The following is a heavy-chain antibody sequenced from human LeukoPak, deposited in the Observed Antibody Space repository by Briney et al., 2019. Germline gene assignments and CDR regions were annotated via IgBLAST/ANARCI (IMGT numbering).Heavy chain of an antibody. J-gene: IGHJ4*02. D-gene: IGHD1-20*01. Sequence: ASVKVSCKASGFTFTSYDINWVRQASGQGLEWMGWMNPNNGNTGYAQKFQGRVTMTRDTSISTAYMELSNLRSEDTAVYYCARDLEITGTTGGGYWGQGTLVTVSS. CDR1: GFTFTSYD. CDR2: MNPNNGNT. CDR3: ARDLEITGTTGGGY. V-gene: IGHV1-8*01.